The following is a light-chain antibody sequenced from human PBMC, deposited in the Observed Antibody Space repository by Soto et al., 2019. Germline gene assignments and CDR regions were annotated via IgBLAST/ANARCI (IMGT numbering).Light chain of an antibody. CDR2: DAS. CDR3: QQINSHPLT. CDR1: QSISSA. J-gene: IGKJ4*01. V-gene: IGKV1-13*02. Sequence: AIQLTQSPSSLSASVGDRVTITCRASQSISSALDWYQQKPGKAPKLLIYDASSLESGVPSRFSGSGSGTDFTLTISSLQPEDFATYYCQQINSHPLTFGGGTKVEIK.